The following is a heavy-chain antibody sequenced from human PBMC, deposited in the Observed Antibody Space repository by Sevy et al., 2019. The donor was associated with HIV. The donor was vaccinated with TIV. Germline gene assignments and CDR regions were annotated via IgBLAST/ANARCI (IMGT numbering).Heavy chain of an antibody. J-gene: IGHJ5*02. CDR1: GGTFSTYA. D-gene: IGHD2-2*01. CDR2: IIPIFGTT. Sequence: ASVKVSCKASGGTFSTYAISWVRQAPGQGLEWMGGIIPIFGTTNYAQNFQGRVTITADESTSTAYMKLSSLRSEDTAVYYCAKMDSASDDNGGGDNWFDPWGQGTLVTVSS. CDR3: AKMDSASDDNGGGDNWFDP. V-gene: IGHV1-69*13.